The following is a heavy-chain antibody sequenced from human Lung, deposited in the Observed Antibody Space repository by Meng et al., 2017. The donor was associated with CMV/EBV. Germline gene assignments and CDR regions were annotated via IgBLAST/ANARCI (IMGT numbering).Heavy chain of an antibody. J-gene: IGHJ6*02. CDR3: ATFGVAIISNGYLVDG. Sequence: GGSXRLSCVASGFTFSNYGINWVRQAPGKVLEWVSSISSSGSVIYYADSEKGGFSVTRDPAKNSVHVQMSILIAEDTALYYCATFGVAIISNGYLVDGWGQGXTVTVSS. D-gene: IGHD3-3*01. CDR2: ISSSGSVI. CDR1: GFTFSNYG. V-gene: IGHV3-21*01.